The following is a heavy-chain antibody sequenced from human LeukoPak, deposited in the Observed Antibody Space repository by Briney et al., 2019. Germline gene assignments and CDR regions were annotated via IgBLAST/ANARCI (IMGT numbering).Heavy chain of an antibody. Sequence: PGGSLRLSCAASGFTFSSYWMSWVRQMPGKGLEWMGIIYPGDSDARYSPSFQGQVTISADKSISTAYLQWSSLKASDTAMYYCARSSAGREESFDYWGQGTLVTVSS. D-gene: IGHD3-10*01. CDR2: IYPGDSDA. J-gene: IGHJ4*02. V-gene: IGHV5-51*01. CDR3: ARSSAGREESFDY. CDR1: GFTFSSYW.